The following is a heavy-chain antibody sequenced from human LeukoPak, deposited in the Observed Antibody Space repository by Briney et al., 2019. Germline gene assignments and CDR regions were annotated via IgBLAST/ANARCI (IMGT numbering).Heavy chain of an antibody. Sequence: GVSLRLSCAVSGFTFSSYGMNWVRQAPGKGLEWVSSISSSSSYIYYADSVKGRFTISRDNAKNSLYLQMNSLRAEDTAVYYCARDTPAMAYDYWGQGTLVTVSS. CDR1: GFTFSSYG. V-gene: IGHV3-21*01. CDR2: ISSSSSYI. D-gene: IGHD5-18*01. CDR3: ARDTPAMAYDY. J-gene: IGHJ4*02.